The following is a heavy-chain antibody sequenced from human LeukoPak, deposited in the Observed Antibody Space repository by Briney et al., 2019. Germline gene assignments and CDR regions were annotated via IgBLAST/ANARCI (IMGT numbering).Heavy chain of an antibody. CDR1: GYSIINTFY. V-gene: IGHV4-38-2*02. CDR2: IHHSGSRFASGST. J-gene: IGHJ1*01. CDR3: ARNVTSGLFND. D-gene: IGHD2-2*01. Sequence: SETLSLTCTVSGYSIINTFYWGWIRQSPGKGLEWIGSIHHSGSRFASGSTHYNPSLKSRVTVSADTSKNQFSLTLRSVTAADTAVYFCARNVTSGLFNDWGLGILVTVSS.